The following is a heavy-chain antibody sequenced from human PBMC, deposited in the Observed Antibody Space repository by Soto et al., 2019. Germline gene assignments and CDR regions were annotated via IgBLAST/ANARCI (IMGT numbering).Heavy chain of an antibody. CDR3: ARLNYGDYGYYYYYMDV. Sequence: PSETLSLTCVVYGGSFSGYYWSWIRQPPGEGLEWIGEINHSGSTNYNPSLKSRVTISVDTSKNQFSLKLSSVTAADTAVYYCARLNYGDYGYYYYYMDVWGKGTTVTVSS. CDR1: GGSFSGYY. V-gene: IGHV4-34*01. J-gene: IGHJ6*03. D-gene: IGHD4-17*01. CDR2: INHSGST.